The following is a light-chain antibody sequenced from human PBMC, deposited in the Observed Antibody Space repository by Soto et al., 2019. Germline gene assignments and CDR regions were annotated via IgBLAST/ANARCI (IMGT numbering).Light chain of an antibody. CDR2: KVS. V-gene: IGKV2-30*01. CDR1: QSLAYSDGNTY. J-gene: IGKJ2*01. Sequence: DVVMTQSPLSLPVTLGQPASISCRSSQSLAYSDGNTYLNWFQQRPGQSQRRLIYKVSNRDSGVQDRFSGSGSGTDFTLKISRVEAEDVGVYYCMQGTHWPPYTFGQGTKLEIK. CDR3: MQGTHWPPYT.